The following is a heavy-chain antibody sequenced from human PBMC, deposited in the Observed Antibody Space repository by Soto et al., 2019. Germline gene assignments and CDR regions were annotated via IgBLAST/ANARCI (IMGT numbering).Heavy chain of an antibody. CDR3: AKDPYSGVLVPVAIGFDT. V-gene: IGHV3-23*01. CDR2: ISGSGGSA. D-gene: IGHD2-2*01. CDR1: VFTFSNYA. J-gene: IGHJ5*02. Sequence: VGSLRLSCASSVFTFSNYAMTWVRHCPGKWLEWVSAISGSGGSAYYADSVKGRFTISRDNSKNTLYLQMNSLRADDSGVYYCAKDPYSGVLVPVAIGFDTWGTGTMVTASS.